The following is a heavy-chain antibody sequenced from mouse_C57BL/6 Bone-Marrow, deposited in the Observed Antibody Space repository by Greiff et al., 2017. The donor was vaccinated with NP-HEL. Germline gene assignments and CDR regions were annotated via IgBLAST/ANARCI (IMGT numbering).Heavy chain of an antibody. V-gene: IGHV1-81*01. D-gene: IGHD2-1*01. CDR1: GYTFTSYG. CDR3: ARQGYYGNPFDY. J-gene: IGHJ2*01. Sequence: QVHVKQSGAELARPGASVKLSCKASGYTFTSYGISWVKQRPGQGLEWIGEIYPRSGNTYYNEKFKGKATLTADKSSSTAYMELRSLTSEDSAVYFCARQGYYGNPFDYWGQGTTLTVSS. CDR2: IYPRSGNT.